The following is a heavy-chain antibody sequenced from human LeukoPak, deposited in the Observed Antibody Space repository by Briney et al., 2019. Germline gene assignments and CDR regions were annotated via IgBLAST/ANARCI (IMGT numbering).Heavy chain of an antibody. V-gene: IGHV3-7*03. D-gene: IGHD3-16*01. Sequence: TGRSLRLSCAASGLTFSNYWMDWVRQAPGKGLEWVANIKQDGSEKNYVDSVKGRFIISRDNAKNSLYLQMNTLRADDTAVYYCARDGFGTGSNWGQGTLVTVSS. CDR2: IKQDGSEK. CDR1: GLTFSNYW. CDR3: ARDGFGTGSN. J-gene: IGHJ4*02.